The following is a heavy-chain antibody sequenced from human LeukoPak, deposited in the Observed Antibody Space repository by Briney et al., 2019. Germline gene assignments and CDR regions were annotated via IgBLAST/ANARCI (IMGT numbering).Heavy chain of an antibody. CDR1: GFTFSSYS. D-gene: IGHD3-3*01. CDR3: ARVGYYDFWSGLIPHTYYMDV. CDR2: ISSSNTI. Sequence: GGSLRLSCAASGFTFSSYSLNWVRQAPGKGLEWVSYISSSNTIYYADSVKGRFTISRDNAKNSLFLQMNSLRAEDTAVYYCARVGYYDFWSGLIPHTYYMDVWGKGTTVTVSS. V-gene: IGHV3-48*01. J-gene: IGHJ6*03.